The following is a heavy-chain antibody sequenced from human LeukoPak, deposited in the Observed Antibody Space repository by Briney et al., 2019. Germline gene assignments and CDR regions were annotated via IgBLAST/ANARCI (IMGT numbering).Heavy chain of an antibody. Sequence: GGSLRLSCAASGFTFDDYAMHWVRQAPGKGLEWVSGISWNSGSIGYADSVKGRFTISRDNAKNSLYLQMNSLRAEDTALYYCAKDISFAAGTAHDAFDIWGQGTMVTVSS. CDR1: GFTFDDYA. J-gene: IGHJ3*02. D-gene: IGHD6-13*01. CDR3: AKDISFAAGTAHDAFDI. CDR2: ISWNSGSI. V-gene: IGHV3-9*01.